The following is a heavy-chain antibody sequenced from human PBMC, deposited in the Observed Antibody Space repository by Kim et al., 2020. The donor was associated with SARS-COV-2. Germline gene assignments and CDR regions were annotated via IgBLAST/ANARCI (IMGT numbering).Heavy chain of an antibody. Sequence: GGSLRLSCTASGFTFGDYAMSWVRQAPGKGLEWVGFIRSKAYGGTTEYAASVKGRFTISRDDSKSIAYLQMNSLKTEDTAVYYCTRAERGYDEYWGQGTLVTVSS. CDR2: IRSKAYGGTT. J-gene: IGHJ4*02. CDR3: TRAERGYDEY. CDR1: GFTFGDYA. D-gene: IGHD5-12*01. V-gene: IGHV3-49*04.